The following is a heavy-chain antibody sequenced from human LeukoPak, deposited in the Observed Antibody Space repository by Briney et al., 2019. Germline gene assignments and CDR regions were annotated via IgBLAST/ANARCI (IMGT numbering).Heavy chain of an antibody. Sequence: SETLSLTCAVYGGSFSGYYWSWIRQPPGKGLEWIGEINHSGSTNYNPPLKSRVTISVDTSKNQFSLKLSSVTAADKAVYYCARGNGITIFGVPRYFDYWGQGTLVTVSS. CDR1: GGSFSGYY. J-gene: IGHJ4*02. CDR3: ARGNGITIFGVPRYFDY. CDR2: INHSGST. D-gene: IGHD3-3*01. V-gene: IGHV4-34*01.